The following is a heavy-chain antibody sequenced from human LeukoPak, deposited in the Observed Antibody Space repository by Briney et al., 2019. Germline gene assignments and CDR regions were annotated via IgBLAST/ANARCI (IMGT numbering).Heavy chain of an antibody. J-gene: IGHJ4*02. CDR1: GFTFSSYG. CDR3: AKISQYSSSWYYFDY. V-gene: IGHV3-33*03. CDR2: IWYDGTNK. Sequence: PGGPLRLSCAASGFTFSSYGMPWVRQAPGKGLEWVAVIWYDGTNKYYADSVKGRFTISRDNSKNTLYLQMNSLRAEDTAVYYCAKISQYSSSWYYFDYWGQGTLVTVSS. D-gene: IGHD6-13*01.